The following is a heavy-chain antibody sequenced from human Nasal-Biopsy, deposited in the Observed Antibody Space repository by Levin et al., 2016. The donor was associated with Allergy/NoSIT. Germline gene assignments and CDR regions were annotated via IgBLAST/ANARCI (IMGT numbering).Heavy chain of an antibody. CDR3: ARGGQLVGGYYYYYMDV. CDR1: GYTFTSYG. CDR2: FSPYTDDP. Sequence: ASVKVSCKASGYTFTSYGISWVRQAPGQGLEWMGWFSPYTDDPTYAHKFQGRVTMTTDTSTSTAYMELGSLRSDDTAVYYCARGGQLVGGYYYYYMDVWGKGTTVTVSS. D-gene: IGHD6-6*01. J-gene: IGHJ6*03. V-gene: IGHV1-18*04.